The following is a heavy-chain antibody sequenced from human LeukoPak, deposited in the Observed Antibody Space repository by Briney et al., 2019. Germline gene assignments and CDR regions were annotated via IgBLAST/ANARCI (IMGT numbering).Heavy chain of an antibody. CDR1: GGTFTSYG. CDR3: ARDRGPAALRDALDL. CDR2: TIPSFGTG. D-gene: IGHD2-2*02. V-gene: IGHV1-69*05. J-gene: IGHJ3*01. Sequence: GASVKVSCKASGGTFTSYGITWVRQAPGQGLEWMGRTIPSFGTGKCAQRFQGRVTISTDESTSTAYMEVSSLRSEDTAVYFCARDRGPAALRDALDLWGQGTMDTVTS.